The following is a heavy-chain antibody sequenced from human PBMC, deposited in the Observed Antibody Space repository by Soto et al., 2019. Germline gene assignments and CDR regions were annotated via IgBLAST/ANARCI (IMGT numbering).Heavy chain of an antibody. Sequence: GGSLRLSCAASGFTFSSYGMHWVRQAPGKGLEWVAVIWYDGSNKYYADSVKGRFTISRDNSNNTLYLQMNSLRAEDTAVYYCARAPRGVTIFGVDPIDYWGQGTLVTVSS. J-gene: IGHJ4*02. CDR1: GFTFSSYG. V-gene: IGHV3-33*01. D-gene: IGHD3-3*01. CDR3: ARAPRGVTIFGVDPIDY. CDR2: IWYDGSNK.